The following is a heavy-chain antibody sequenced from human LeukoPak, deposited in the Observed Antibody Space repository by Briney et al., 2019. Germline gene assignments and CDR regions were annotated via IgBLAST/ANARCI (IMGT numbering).Heavy chain of an antibody. CDR1: GFTFSTSA. J-gene: IGHJ4*02. V-gene: IGHV3-23*01. CDR2: ISGSGGSP. Sequence: GGSLRLSCAVSGFTFSTSAMTWVRQAPGKGLEWVSGISGSGGSPYYADSVKGRFTISRDNSKNTLYLQMSSLRAEDTAVYYCVKGLLLWFGEFPAFDYWGQGTLVTVSS. CDR3: VKGLLLWFGEFPAFDY. D-gene: IGHD3-10*01.